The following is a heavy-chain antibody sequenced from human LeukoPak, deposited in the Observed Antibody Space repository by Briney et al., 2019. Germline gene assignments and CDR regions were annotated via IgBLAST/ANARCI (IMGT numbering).Heavy chain of an antibody. CDR2: ISAYNGNT. J-gene: IGHJ4*02. D-gene: IGHD1-1*01. CDR3: ARAPSNWNDAWVWYFDY. V-gene: IGHV1-18*01. Sequence: ASVKVSCKASGYTFTSYGISWVRQAPGQGLEWMGWISAYNGNTNYAQKLQGRVTMTTDTSTSTAYMELRSLRSDDTAVYYCARAPSNWNDAWVWYFDYWGQGTLVTVSS. CDR1: GYTFTSYG.